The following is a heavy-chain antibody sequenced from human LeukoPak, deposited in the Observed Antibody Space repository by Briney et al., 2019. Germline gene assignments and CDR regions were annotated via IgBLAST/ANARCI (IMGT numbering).Heavy chain of an antibody. CDR3: AKDLLPGRSYYYMDV. J-gene: IGHJ6*03. Sequence: GGSLRLSCAASGFTFSSYAMSWVRQAPGKGLEWVSGIVGSGGSTNYAASVKGRFTISRDNSMNTLYLQMNSLRAEDTAIYYCAKDLLPGRSYYYMDVWAKGTTVTVSS. CDR2: IVGSGGST. V-gene: IGHV3-23*01. CDR1: GFTFSSYA.